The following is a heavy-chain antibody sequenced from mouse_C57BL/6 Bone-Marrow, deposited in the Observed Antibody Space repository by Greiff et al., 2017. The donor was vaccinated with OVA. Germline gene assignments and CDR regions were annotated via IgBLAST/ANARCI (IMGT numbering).Heavy chain of an antibody. CDR1: GYTFTSYW. J-gene: IGHJ2*01. Sequence: QVHVKQPGAELVRPGSSVKLSCKASGYTFTSYWMHWVKQRPIQGLEWIGNIDPSDSETHYNQKFKDKATLTVDKSSSTAYLQLSSLTSEDSADYYCARGVYYGTDYWGQGTTLTVSS. V-gene: IGHV1-52*01. CDR3: ARGVYYGTDY. CDR2: IDPSDSET. D-gene: IGHD2-1*01.